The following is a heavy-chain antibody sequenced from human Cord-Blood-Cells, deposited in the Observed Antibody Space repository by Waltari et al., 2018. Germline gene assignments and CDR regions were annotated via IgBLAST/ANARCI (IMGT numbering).Heavy chain of an antibody. D-gene: IGHD5-12*01. Sequence: QVQLQESGPGLVKPSETLSLTCTVSGGSISSHYWSWIRQPPGKGLEWIVYIYYSGSTNYNPSLKRRVTISVDTAKNQFSLKLSSVTAADTAVYYCARSVEMATIFDYWGQGTLVTVSS. J-gene: IGHJ4*02. CDR3: ARSVEMATIFDY. V-gene: IGHV4-59*11. CDR2: IYYSGST. CDR1: GGSISSHY.